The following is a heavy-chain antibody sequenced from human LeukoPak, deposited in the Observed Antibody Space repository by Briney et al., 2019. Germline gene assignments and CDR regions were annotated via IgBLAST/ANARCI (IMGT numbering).Heavy chain of an antibody. Sequence: GGSLRLSCAASGLTFDDYAMHWVRQAPGKGLEWVSGISWNSGSIGYADSVKGRFTISRDNAKNSLYLQMNSLRAEDTALYYCAKGLYGSGSLVSALDYWGQGTLVTVSS. CDR1: GLTFDDYA. CDR2: ISWNSGSI. V-gene: IGHV3-9*01. CDR3: AKGLYGSGSLVSALDY. D-gene: IGHD3-10*01. J-gene: IGHJ4*02.